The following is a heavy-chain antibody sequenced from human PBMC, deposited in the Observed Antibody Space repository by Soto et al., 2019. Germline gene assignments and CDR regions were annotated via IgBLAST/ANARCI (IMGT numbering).Heavy chain of an antibody. V-gene: IGHV4-59*01. CDR3: ARASVVVAASHWFEP. CDR1: GGSISSYY. D-gene: IGHD2-15*01. CDR2: IYYSGST. J-gene: IGHJ5*02. Sequence: PSETLSLTCTVSGGSISSYYWSWIRQPPGKGLEWIGYIYYSGSTNYNPSLKSRVTISVDTSKNQFSLKLSSVTAADTAVYYCARASVVVAASHWFEPWGQGTLVTVSS.